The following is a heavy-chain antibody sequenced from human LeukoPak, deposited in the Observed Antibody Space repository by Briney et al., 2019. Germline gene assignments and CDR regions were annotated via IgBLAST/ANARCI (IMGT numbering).Heavy chain of an antibody. CDR3: ARAHYYGSGSVGWFDP. Sequence: SETLSLTCAVSGGSISSGGYSWSWIRQPPGKGLEWIGYIYHSGSTYYNPSLKSRVTISVDRSKNQFSLKLSSVTAADTAVYYCARAHYYGSGSVGWFDPWGQGTLVTVSS. J-gene: IGHJ5*02. CDR2: IYHSGST. V-gene: IGHV4-30-2*01. CDR1: GGSISSGGYS. D-gene: IGHD3-10*01.